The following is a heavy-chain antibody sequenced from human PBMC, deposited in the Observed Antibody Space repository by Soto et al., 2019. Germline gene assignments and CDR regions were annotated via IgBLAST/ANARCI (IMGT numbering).Heavy chain of an antibody. CDR1: GFTFDDYA. V-gene: IGHV3-9*01. CDR3: AKAYTAMVFGALNDDFDI. J-gene: IGHJ3*02. CDR2: ISWNSGSI. D-gene: IGHD5-18*01. Sequence: QPGGSLRLSCAASGFTFDDYAMHWVRQAPGKGLEWVSGISWNSGSIGYADSVKGRFTIPRDNAKNSLYLQMNSLRAEDTALYYCAKAYTAMVFGALNDDFDIWGQGTMVTVSS.